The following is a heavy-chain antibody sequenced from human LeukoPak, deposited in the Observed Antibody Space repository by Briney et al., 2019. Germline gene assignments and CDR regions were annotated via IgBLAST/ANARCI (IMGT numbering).Heavy chain of an antibody. CDR3: AKPQSPSFDWLPGDY. V-gene: IGHV3-30*18. CDR1: GFTFSSYG. CDR2: ISYDGSNK. J-gene: IGHJ4*02. Sequence: GRSLRLSCAASGFTFSSYGMHWVRQAPGKGLEWVAVISYDGSNKYYADSVEGRFTISRDNSKNTLYLQMNSLRAEDTAVYYCAKPQSPSFDWLPGDYWGQGTLVTVSS. D-gene: IGHD3-9*01.